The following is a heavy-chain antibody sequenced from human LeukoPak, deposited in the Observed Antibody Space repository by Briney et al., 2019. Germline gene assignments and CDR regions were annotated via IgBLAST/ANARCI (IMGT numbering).Heavy chain of an antibody. CDR3: ASSGWQTFDY. Sequence: GGSLRLSCAASGFTFNTYTMNWVRQAPGKGLEWVSSITASSTAIYSADSVKGRFTISRDNAKNSLYLQMNSLRAEDTAVYYCASSGWQTFDYWGQGTLVTVSS. D-gene: IGHD6-19*01. CDR2: ITASSTAI. CDR1: GFTFNTYT. V-gene: IGHV3-21*01. J-gene: IGHJ4*02.